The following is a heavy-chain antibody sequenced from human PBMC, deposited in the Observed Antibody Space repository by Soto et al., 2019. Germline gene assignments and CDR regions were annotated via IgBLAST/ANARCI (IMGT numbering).Heavy chain of an antibody. V-gene: IGHV4-31*03. Sequence: SETLSLTCTVSGGSISSGGYYWSWIRQHPGKDLEWIGYIYYSGSTYYNPSLKSRVTISVDTSKNQFSLKLSSVTAADTAVYYCAREYINTQRALDYWGQGTLVTVFS. J-gene: IGHJ4*02. CDR2: IYYSGST. D-gene: IGHD5-18*01. CDR3: AREYINTQRALDY. CDR1: GGSISSGGYY.